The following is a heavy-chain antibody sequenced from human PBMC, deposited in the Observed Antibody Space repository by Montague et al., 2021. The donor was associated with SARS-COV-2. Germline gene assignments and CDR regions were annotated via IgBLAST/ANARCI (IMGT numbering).Heavy chain of an antibody. Sequence: SETLSLTCAVYGGSFSGYYWSWIRQPPGKGLEWIGEINHSGSTNYNPSLKSRVTISVDTSKNQFSLKLSSVTAADTAVYYCARGRGIQLWFNYYYYMDVWGKGTTVPVSS. D-gene: IGHD5-18*01. CDR2: INHSGST. CDR3: ARGRGIQLWFNYYYYMDV. V-gene: IGHV4-34*01. CDR1: GGSFSGYY. J-gene: IGHJ6*03.